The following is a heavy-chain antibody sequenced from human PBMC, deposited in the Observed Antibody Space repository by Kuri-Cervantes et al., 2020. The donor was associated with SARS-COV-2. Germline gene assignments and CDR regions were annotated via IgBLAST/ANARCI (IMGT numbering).Heavy chain of an antibody. V-gene: IGHV3-21*01. J-gene: IGHJ1*01. D-gene: IGHD3-22*01. CDR2: ISSSSSYT. Sequence: GGSLRLSCAASGFTFSGYSMNWVRQAPGKGLEWVSSISSSSSYTNYADSVKGRFTISRDNAKNSLYPQMNSLRAEDTAVYYCARDYSDSSGYYLGRVEYFQHWGQGTLVTVSS. CDR3: ARDYSDSSGYYLGRVEYFQH. CDR1: GFTFSGYS.